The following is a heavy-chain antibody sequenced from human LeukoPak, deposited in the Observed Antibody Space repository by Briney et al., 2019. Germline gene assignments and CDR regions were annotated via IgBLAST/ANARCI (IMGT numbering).Heavy chain of an antibody. Sequence: GGSLRLSCAASGFTFSSYAMHWVRQAPGKGLEWEAVISYDGSNKYYADSVKGRFTISRDNSKNTLYLQMNSLRAEDTAVYYCARYHAGAKANAFDIWGQGTMVTVSS. J-gene: IGHJ3*02. CDR3: ARYHAGAKANAFDI. D-gene: IGHD1-26*01. V-gene: IGHV3-30-3*01. CDR2: ISYDGSNK. CDR1: GFTFSSYA.